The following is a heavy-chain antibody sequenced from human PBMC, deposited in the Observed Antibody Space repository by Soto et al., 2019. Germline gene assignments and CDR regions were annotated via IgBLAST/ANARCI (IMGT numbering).Heavy chain of an antibody. CDR1: GGSISSGDYY. D-gene: IGHD1-7*01. CDR3: ARAYNWNYGWFDP. V-gene: IGHV4-30-4*01. Sequence: SETLSLTCTVSGGSISSGDYYWSWIRQPPGKGLEWIGYIYYSGSTYYNPSLKSRVTISVDTSKNQFSLKLSSVTAADTAVYYCARAYNWNYGWFDPWGQGTLVTVSS. CDR2: IYYSGST. J-gene: IGHJ5*02.